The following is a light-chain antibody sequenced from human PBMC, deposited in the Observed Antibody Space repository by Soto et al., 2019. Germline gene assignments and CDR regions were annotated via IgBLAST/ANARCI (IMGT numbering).Light chain of an antibody. CDR2: GAS. CDR3: QEYDTSPQVT. Sequence: QSVSSSYLAWYQQKPGQAPRLVIYGASTRATGIQDRYSGSGSGRHFTRTIIPLEADEFAVYYCQEYDTSPQVTVGGGTKVDIK. J-gene: IGKJ4*02. CDR1: QSVSSSY. V-gene: IGKV3-20*01.